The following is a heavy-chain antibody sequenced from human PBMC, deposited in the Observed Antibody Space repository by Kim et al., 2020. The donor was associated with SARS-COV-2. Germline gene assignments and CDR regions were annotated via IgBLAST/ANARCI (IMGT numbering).Heavy chain of an antibody. CDR2: INRKTDGGTT. J-gene: IGHJ6*02. V-gene: IGHV3-15*01. CDR1: GFSFSNAW. CDR3: TKRATYGMDV. Sequence: GGSLRLSCAASGFSFSNAWMTWVRQAPGKGLEWVGRINRKTDGGTTDYAAPVQGRVTISRDDSKNTLYLEMNSLKTEDTALYYCTKRATYGMDVWGQGTTVTVSS.